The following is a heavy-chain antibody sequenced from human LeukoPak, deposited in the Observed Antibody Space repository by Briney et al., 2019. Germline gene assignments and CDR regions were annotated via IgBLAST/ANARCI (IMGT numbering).Heavy chain of an antibody. CDR1: GGSVSSTNL. D-gene: IGHD3-16*01. CDR2: GHRDGRP. J-gene: IGHJ4*02. Sequence: PAETLSLTCGESGGSVSSTNLWTWIRPPPGKGLEWFWEGHRDGRPNLNQSLKSRLTMSRHLSENHVSLKLTSVTAADTAVYYCAREGCVCRPLDCAGQGTLVTVSS. V-gene: IGHV4/OR15-8*01. CDR3: AREGCVCRPLDC.